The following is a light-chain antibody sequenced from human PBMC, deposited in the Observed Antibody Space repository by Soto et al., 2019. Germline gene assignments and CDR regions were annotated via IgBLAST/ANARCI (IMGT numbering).Light chain of an antibody. CDR2: AAS. V-gene: IGKV3-15*01. J-gene: IGKJ4*01. Sequence: EKVMTQSPATLSVSPGERATLSCRASQSVGSDLAWYQQKPGQPPRLLIYAASTRATDIPDRFSGSGSGTEFALSRGSLQYEDFAVYCCHQYYSWPITFGGGTKVEI. CDR1: QSVGSD. CDR3: HQYYSWPIT.